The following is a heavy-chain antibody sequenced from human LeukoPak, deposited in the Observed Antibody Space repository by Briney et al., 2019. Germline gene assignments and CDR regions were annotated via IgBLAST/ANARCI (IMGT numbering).Heavy chain of an antibody. CDR3: ARNRYGSGSYGY. CDR1: GYTFTSYD. Sequence: ASVKVSCKASGYTFTSYDINWVRQATGQGLEWMGWMNPNSGSTGYAQKFQGRVTMTRNTSISTAYMELSSLRSEDTAVYYCARNRYGSGSYGYWGQGTLVTVSS. V-gene: IGHV1-8*01. D-gene: IGHD3-10*01. J-gene: IGHJ4*02. CDR2: MNPNSGST.